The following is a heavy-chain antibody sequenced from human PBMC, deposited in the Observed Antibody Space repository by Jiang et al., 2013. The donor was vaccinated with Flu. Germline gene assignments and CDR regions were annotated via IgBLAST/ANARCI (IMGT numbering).Heavy chain of an antibody. CDR3: ARSPLWGSPPSY. D-gene: IGHD3-16*01. Sequence: LLKPSETLSLTCAVYGGSFSGYYWSWIRQPPGKGLEWIGEINHSGSTNYNPSLKSRVTISVDTSKNQFSLKLSSVTAADTAVYYCARSPLWGSPPSYWGQGTLVTVSS. CDR2: INHSGST. J-gene: IGHJ4*02. V-gene: IGHV4-34*01. CDR1: GGSFSGYY.